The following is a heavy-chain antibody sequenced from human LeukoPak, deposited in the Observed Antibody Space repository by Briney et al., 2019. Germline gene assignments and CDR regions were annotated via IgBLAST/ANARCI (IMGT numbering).Heavy chain of an antibody. D-gene: IGHD1-26*01. Sequence: ASVKVSCKASGYTFTSFGISWVRQAPGQRLEWMGWINPYNGNTNYAHKLQGRVTMTTDTSTSTAYMELRSLRSDDTAVYYCARGRKRGAGSYYRNWFDPWGQGTLVTVSS. CDR3: ARGRKRGAGSYYRNWFDP. CDR1: GYTFTSFG. CDR2: INPYNGNT. J-gene: IGHJ5*02. V-gene: IGHV1-18*01.